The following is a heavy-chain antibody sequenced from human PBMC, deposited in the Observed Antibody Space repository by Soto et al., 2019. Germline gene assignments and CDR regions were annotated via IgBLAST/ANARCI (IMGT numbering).Heavy chain of an antibody. CDR1: GYTFTSYG. CDR2: ISAYNGNT. D-gene: IGHD6-13*01. Sequence: QVQLVQSGAEVKKPGASVKVSCKASGYTFTSYGISWVRQAPGQGLEWMGWISAYNGNTNYAQKLQGRVTMTTDTSTSTDYIALRGLRSDATAVYYCASFSIAATDPYGMEVWGQGTTVTVSS. J-gene: IGHJ6*02. CDR3: ASFSIAATDPYGMEV. V-gene: IGHV1-18*01.